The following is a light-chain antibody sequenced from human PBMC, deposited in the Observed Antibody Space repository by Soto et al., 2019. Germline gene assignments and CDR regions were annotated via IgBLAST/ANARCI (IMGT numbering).Light chain of an antibody. Sequence: IVMTQSPTTLSVSQGERATLSYRASQSVSSNLAWYQQKPGQALRLLIYGASTRATGIPARFSGSGSGTEFTLTISSLQSEDFAVYYCQQYNNWPPVTFGQGTKVDIK. V-gene: IGKV3-15*01. CDR2: GAS. CDR3: QQYNNWPPVT. J-gene: IGKJ1*01. CDR1: QSVSSN.